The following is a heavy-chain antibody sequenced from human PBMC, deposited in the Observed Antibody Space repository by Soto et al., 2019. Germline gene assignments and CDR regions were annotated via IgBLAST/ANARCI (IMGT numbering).Heavy chain of an antibody. D-gene: IGHD2-15*01. V-gene: IGHV4-34*01. Sequence: QVQLQQWGAGLLKPSETLSLTCAVYGGSFSGYYWSWIRQPPGKGLEWIGEINHSGSTNYNPSLKSRVTISVDTSKNQFSLKLSSVTAADTAVYYCARGNCSGGSCRPLGYWGQGTLVTVSS. J-gene: IGHJ4*02. CDR2: INHSGST. CDR3: ARGNCSGGSCRPLGY. CDR1: GGSFSGYY.